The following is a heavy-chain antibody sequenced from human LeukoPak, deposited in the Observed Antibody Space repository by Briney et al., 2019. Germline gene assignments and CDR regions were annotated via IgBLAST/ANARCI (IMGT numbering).Heavy chain of an antibody. CDR2: IDPYNDNT. CDR3: ARVAYGGNYFDY. V-gene: IGHV1-18*01. CDR1: GYSFTAYA. J-gene: IGHJ4*02. D-gene: IGHD4-23*01. Sequence: ASVKVSCKASGYSFTAYAITWVRQPPGQGLEWMGWIDPYNDNTDYEQNLQGRVTMTTDTSTCTAYMDLRSLRSDDTAVYYCARVAYGGNYFDYWGQGTLVTVSS.